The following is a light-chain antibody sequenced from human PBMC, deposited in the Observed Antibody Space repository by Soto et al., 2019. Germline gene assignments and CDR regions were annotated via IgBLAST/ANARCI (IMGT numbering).Light chain of an antibody. CDR3: QQYGSPPYT. CDR1: QSVRNSY. CDR2: GAS. J-gene: IGKJ2*01. V-gene: IGKV3-20*01. Sequence: EIVLTQSPGTLSLSPGERATLSCRASQSVRNSYLAWYQQKPGQAPRLLIYGASGRATGIPDRFSGSGSGNDFTLTISRLEPEDFAVYYCQQYGSPPYTFGQGTKLEI.